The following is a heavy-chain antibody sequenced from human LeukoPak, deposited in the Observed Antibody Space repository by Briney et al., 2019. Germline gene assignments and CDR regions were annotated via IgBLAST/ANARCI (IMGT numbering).Heavy chain of an antibody. Sequence: PGGSLRLSCATSGFTFDDYGMSWVRQAPGKGLEWVSGINRNGGSTGYADSVKGRFTISRDNAKNSLYLQMNSLRAEDTALYYCARTTAKVHFDYWGQGTLVTVSS. V-gene: IGHV3-20*04. CDR1: GFTFDDYG. D-gene: IGHD5-18*01. CDR2: INRNGGST. J-gene: IGHJ4*02. CDR3: ARTTAKVHFDY.